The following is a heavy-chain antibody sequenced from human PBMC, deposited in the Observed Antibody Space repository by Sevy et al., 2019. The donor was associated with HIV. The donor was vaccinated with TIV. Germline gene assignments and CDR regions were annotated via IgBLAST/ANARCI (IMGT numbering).Heavy chain of an antibody. J-gene: IGHJ4*02. D-gene: IGHD3-10*01. V-gene: IGHV3-30*01. CDR1: GFTFSNYA. CDR3: ASGSDLLWFGESFGY. CDR2: ISYDGGNK. Sequence: GGSLRLSCAASGFTFSNYAMHWVRQAPGKGLEWVAVISYDGGNKYYADSVKGRFTISRDNSKSTLYLQMNSPRAEDTAVYYCASGSDLLWFGESFGYLGQGSLVTVSS.